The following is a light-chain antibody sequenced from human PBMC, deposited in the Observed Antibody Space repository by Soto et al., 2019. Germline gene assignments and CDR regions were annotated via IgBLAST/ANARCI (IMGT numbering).Light chain of an antibody. V-gene: IGKV3-15*01. CDR1: QSVNSN. Sequence: EIVMTQSPATLSVSPGERATLSCRASQSVNSNLAWYQQKPGQAPRLLIHGASTRATGIPARFSGSVSGTEFTLTISSLHAEDFGVYYCQQYNNWPETFGQGTKVEIK. CDR2: GAS. CDR3: QQYNNWPET. J-gene: IGKJ1*01.